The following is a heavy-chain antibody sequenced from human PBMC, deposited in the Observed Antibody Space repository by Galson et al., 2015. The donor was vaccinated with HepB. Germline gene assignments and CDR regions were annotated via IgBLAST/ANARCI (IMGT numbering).Heavy chain of an antibody. V-gene: IGHV3-48*03. J-gene: IGHJ4*02. Sequence: SLRLSCAASGFTFSDYEMNWVRQAPGKGLEWLSYIFSSGGTVYYADSVKGRFTISRDNAKNSLYLQMNSLRAEDTAVYYCAREARGNDHSFDFWGQGARGYDDSFDYWGQGTLVTVSS. CDR1: GFTFSDYE. D-gene: IGHD5-12*01. CDR2: IFSSGGTV. CDR3: AREARGNDHSFDFWGQGARGYDDSFDY.